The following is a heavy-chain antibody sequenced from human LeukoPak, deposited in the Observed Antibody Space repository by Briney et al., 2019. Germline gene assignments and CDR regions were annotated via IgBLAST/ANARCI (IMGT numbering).Heavy chain of an antibody. Sequence: GGSLRLSCAASGFTFNNYWMSWVRQAPGKGLEWVANIKHDGSEKYYVDSVKGRFTISRDNARKSVYLQMNSLRAEDTALYYCARGRGLEYWGQGTLVTVSS. CDR3: ARGRGLEY. V-gene: IGHV3-7*01. CDR2: IKHDGSEK. CDR1: GFTFNNYW. J-gene: IGHJ4*02.